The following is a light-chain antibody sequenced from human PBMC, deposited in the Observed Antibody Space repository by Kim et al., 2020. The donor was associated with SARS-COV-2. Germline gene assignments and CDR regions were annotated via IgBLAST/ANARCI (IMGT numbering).Light chain of an antibody. CDR1: SSNIARNY. CDR3: AAWDDSLRGYV. J-gene: IGLJ1*01. CDR2: RNN. Sequence: QSVLTQPPSASGAPGQRVTISCSGSSSNIARNYVYWYQQLPGTAPKLLIYRNNQRPSGVPDRFSDSKSGTSASLAISGLRSEDEADYYCAAWDDSLRGYVFGPGTKVTVL. V-gene: IGLV1-47*01.